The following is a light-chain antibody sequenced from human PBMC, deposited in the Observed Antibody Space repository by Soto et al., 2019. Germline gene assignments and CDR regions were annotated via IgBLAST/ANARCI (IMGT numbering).Light chain of an antibody. CDR3: HQNFNYPRT. Sequence: QITQSPSSGSTSTGDRVTISCRASESIYTYLAWYQQNPGKPPNLLIYAASTLQSGVPSRFNGSGSGTDFTLTIPALQSEDSATYFCHQNFNYPRTFGQGTKVDSK. CDR1: ESIYTY. J-gene: IGKJ1*01. V-gene: IGKV1-8*01. CDR2: AAS.